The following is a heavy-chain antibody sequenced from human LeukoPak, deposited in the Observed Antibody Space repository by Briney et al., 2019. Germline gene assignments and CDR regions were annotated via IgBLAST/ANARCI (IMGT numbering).Heavy chain of an antibody. V-gene: IGHV3-9*01. CDR2: ISWNSGSI. CDR3: AKDMSSGWPNPGKFDY. CDR1: GFTFDDYA. Sequence: GRSLRLSCAASGFTFDDYAMPWVRQAPGKGLEWVSGISWNSGSIGYADSVKGRFTISRDNAKNSLYLQMNSPRAEDTALYYCAKDMSSGWPNPGKFDYWGQGTLVTVSS. D-gene: IGHD6-19*01. J-gene: IGHJ4*02.